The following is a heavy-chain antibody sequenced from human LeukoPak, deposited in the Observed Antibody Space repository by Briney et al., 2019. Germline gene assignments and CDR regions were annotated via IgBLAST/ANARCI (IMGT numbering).Heavy chain of an antibody. CDR3: ARENTGSYREFDY. Sequence: SETLSLTCTVSGGSISSYYWSWIRQPAGKGLEWIGRIYSGGRTNYNPSLTSRVTMSVDSSNNQFSLKLSSVTAADTAVFYCARENTGSYREFDYWGQGTLVTVSS. V-gene: IGHV4-4*07. CDR2: IYSGGRT. CDR1: GGSISSYY. J-gene: IGHJ4*02. D-gene: IGHD1-26*01.